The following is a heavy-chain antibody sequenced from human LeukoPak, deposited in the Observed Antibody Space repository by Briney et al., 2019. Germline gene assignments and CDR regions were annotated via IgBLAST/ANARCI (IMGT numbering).Heavy chain of an antibody. D-gene: IGHD5-24*01. CDR1: GFTFSGYG. J-gene: IGHJ4*02. CDR3: ARVRDGYKDY. V-gene: IGHV3-33*08. Sequence: GRSLRLSCAASGFTFSGYGMHWVRRAPGKGLEWVAVIWYDGSNKYYADSVKGRFTISRDNSKNTLYLQMNSLRAEDTAVYYCARVRDGYKDYWGQATLVTVST. CDR2: IWYDGSNK.